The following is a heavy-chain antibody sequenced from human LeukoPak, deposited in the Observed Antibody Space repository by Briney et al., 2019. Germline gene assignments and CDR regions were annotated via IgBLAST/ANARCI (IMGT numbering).Heavy chain of an antibody. Sequence: GGPLRLSSAASGFTFSSNTMNWVPQAPGKGLEWVSSISSDGIHTFYADPVKGRFTISRDNAKNSPYLQMNSLRDEDTAVYYCSKDRPRSSFDYWGQGILVTVSS. CDR1: GFTFSSNT. CDR2: ISSDGIHT. CDR3: SKDRPRSSFDY. V-gene: IGHV3-21*01. J-gene: IGHJ4*02. D-gene: IGHD6-6*01.